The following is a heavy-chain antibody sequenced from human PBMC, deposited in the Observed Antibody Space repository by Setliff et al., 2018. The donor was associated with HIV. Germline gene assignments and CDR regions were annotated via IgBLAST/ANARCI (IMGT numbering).Heavy chain of an antibody. CDR2: IYIDGGT. Sequence: GESLRLSCAASGFNVSNNYMTWVRQAPGKGLEWVSVIYIDGGTNYADSVKGRFTISRDKSKNTLYLQMNSLRTEDTAVYFCARERRGDGGRFDPWGQGTQVTVSS. CDR3: ARERRGDGGRFDP. CDR1: GFNVSNNY. D-gene: IGHD2-21*02. J-gene: IGHJ5*02. V-gene: IGHV3-53*01.